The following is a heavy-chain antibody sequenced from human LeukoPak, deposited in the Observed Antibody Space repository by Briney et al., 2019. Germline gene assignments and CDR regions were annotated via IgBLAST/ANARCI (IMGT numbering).Heavy chain of an antibody. Sequence: GGSLRLSCAASGFIFSSYAMNWVRQAPGKGLEWVSTISGSGVGAYYADSVKGRFTISRDNFNNTVFLQMNTLRADDTAVYYCAKGRNSSPTNTWFDPWGQGTLVTVSS. CDR2: ISGSGVGA. V-gene: IGHV3-23*01. CDR3: AKGRNSSPTNTWFDP. D-gene: IGHD6-13*01. CDR1: GFIFSSYA. J-gene: IGHJ5*02.